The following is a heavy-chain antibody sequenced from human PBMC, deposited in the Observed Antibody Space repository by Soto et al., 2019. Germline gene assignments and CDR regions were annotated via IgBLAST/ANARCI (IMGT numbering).Heavy chain of an antibody. J-gene: IGHJ5*02. Sequence: EVQLVESGGGLVKPGGSRRLSCEASGFPFSSYSINWFRQAPGKGLEWVSSISSSSSYLYYADSVKGRFTISRDNAKNALYLQMNSLRAEDTAVYYCARDTYYYGSGSYSPWGQGTLVTVSS. CDR1: GFPFSSYS. D-gene: IGHD3-10*01. CDR3: ARDTYYYGSGSYSP. CDR2: ISSSSSYL. V-gene: IGHV3-21*01.